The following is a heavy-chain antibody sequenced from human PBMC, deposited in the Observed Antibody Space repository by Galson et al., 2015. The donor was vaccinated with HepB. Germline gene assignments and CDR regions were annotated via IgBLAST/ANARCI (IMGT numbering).Heavy chain of an antibody. CDR2: VSFDGTNK. V-gene: IGHV3-30-3*01. CDR3: ARESFGVVNLDY. D-gene: IGHD3-3*01. J-gene: IGHJ4*02. CDR1: GFTFHSHD. Sequence: SLRLSCAASGFTFHSHDMHWVRHATGKGLEWVAIVSFDGTNKSYADSVTGRFTISRDNSTDTLYLQMNSLRPEDTAVYSCARESFGVVNLDYWGQGTLVTVSS.